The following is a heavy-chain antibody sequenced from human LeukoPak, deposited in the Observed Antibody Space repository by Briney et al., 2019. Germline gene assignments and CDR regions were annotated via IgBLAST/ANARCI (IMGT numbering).Heavy chain of an antibody. V-gene: IGHV1-46*01. Sequence: ASVKVSCKASGYTFTSYYMHWVRQAPGQGLEWMGIINPSGGSTSYAQKFQGRVTMTRDMSTSTVYMELRSLRSGDPAVYYCASGQPNRLLWVGESLSNISPFDYWGQGTLVTVSS. CDR2: INPSGGST. CDR1: GYTFTSYY. CDR3: ASGQPNRLLWVGESLSNISPFDY. D-gene: IGHD3-10*01. J-gene: IGHJ4*02.